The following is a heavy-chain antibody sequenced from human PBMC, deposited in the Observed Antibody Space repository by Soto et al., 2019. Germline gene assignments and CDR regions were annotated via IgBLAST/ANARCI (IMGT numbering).Heavy chain of an antibody. Sequence: PGGSLRLSCSASGFTFSNAWMFWVRQAPGKGLEWVGRIKRISDGGTTDYAAPVKGRFTISRDDSANTLYLQMDSLKTEDTAVYFCAVNDYLDYWGQGALVTVSS. CDR1: GFTFSNAW. J-gene: IGHJ4*02. CDR3: AVNDYLDY. V-gene: IGHV3-15*01. CDR2: IKRISDGGTT.